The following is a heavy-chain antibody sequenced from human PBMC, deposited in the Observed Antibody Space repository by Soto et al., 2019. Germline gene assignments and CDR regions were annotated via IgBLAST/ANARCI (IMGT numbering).Heavy chain of an antibody. J-gene: IGHJ6*02. V-gene: IGHV1-69*01. D-gene: IGHD6-6*01. CDR3: ATYVTDITSSYMDLPEDYYFGMDV. Sequence: QEQLVQSGAEIKKPGSSVKISCEASGGTFSTYAFSWVRQAPGQGLEWMGGIIPIFGSPRYAQKSQGRVTITSHEILSTAYMELSSPSSHATTVYYCATYVTDITSSYMDLPEDYYFGMDVWGQGTTVTVSS. CDR1: GGTFSTYA. CDR2: IIPIFGSP.